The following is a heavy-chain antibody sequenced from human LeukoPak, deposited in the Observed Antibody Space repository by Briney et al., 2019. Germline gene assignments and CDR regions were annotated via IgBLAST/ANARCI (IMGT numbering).Heavy chain of an antibody. J-gene: IGHJ4*02. V-gene: IGHV4-30-4*08. CDR1: GGSISSGDYY. CDR3: ARVNDVNNFDY. D-gene: IGHD1/OR15-1a*01. Sequence: SQTLSLTCTVSGGSISSGDYYWSWIRQPPGKGLEWIGYIYYSGSTYYNPSLKSRVTISVDRSKNQFSLKLSSVTAADTAVYYCARVNDVNNFDYWGQGTLVTVSS. CDR2: IYYSGST.